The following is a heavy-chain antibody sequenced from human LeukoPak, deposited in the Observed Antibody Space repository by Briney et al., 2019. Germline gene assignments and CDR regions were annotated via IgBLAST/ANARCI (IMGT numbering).Heavy chain of an antibody. CDR3: ARGTGYSGYDYYFDY. Sequence: SQTLSLTCTVSGGSFSSGSYYWSWIRQPAGKGLEWIGRIQSSGSTNYSPSLKSRVTISIDTSKNQFSLRLSSVTAADTAVYYCARGTGYSGYDYYFDYWGQETLVTVSS. CDR1: GGSFSSGSYY. V-gene: IGHV4-61*02. CDR2: IQSSGST. J-gene: IGHJ4*02. D-gene: IGHD5-12*01.